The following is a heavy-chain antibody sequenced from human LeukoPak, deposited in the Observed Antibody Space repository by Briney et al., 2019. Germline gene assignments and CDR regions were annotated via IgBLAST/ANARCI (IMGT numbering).Heavy chain of an antibody. Sequence: PSETLSLTFSVSSYSISDGFLWGWIRQPPGRGLEWLANIYHSGTTYYNPSLKSRVKASVDTSKNHFSLNLTSSPAADTAVYDCTRLGHVAGELKLSWFDPWGQGTLVTVSS. V-gene: IGHV4-38-2*01. CDR1: SYSISDGFL. CDR2: IYHSGTT. J-gene: IGHJ5*02. CDR3: TRLGHVAGELKLSWFDP. D-gene: IGHD1-7*01.